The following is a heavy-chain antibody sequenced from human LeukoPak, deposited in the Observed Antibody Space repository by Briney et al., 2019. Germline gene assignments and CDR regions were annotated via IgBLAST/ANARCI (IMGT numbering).Heavy chain of an antibody. J-gene: IGHJ6*03. CDR1: GFSFDDYA. Sequence: GGSLRLSCAASGFSFDDYAMHWVRQAPGKGLEWVSGISWNSGSIDYADSVKGRFTSSRDNAKNSLYLQMNSLRAEDMALYYCAKDSKAGIATFFYMDVWGKGTTVTVSS. V-gene: IGHV3-9*03. D-gene: IGHD6-13*01. CDR3: AKDSKAGIATFFYMDV. CDR2: ISWNSGSI.